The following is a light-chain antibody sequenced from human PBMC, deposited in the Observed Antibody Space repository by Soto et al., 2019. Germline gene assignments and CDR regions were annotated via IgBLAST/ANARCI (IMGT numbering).Light chain of an antibody. J-gene: IGKJ4*01. CDR3: QQYAHSPLT. CDR1: QTIDKNY. CDR2: DVS. V-gene: IGKV3D-20*01. Sequence: EIFLTQSPATLSLSPGEGATLSCWASQTIDKNYLGWYQQKRGLAPRLLIYDVSNRATGIPDRFSGSGSGTDFTLTITRLEPEDFAVYYCQQYAHSPLTFGGGTKVDI.